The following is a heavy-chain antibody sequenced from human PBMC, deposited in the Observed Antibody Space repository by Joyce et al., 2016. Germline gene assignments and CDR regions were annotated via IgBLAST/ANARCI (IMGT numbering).Heavy chain of an antibody. V-gene: IGHV1-18*04. CDR2: ISTYDGDT. D-gene: IGHD6-19*01. CDR1: DSIFTSYG. J-gene: IGHJ4*02. Sequence: QVQLVQSGAEVKKPGASVKVSCKASDSIFTSYGITWVRQAPGQGLEWMGWISTYDGDTKYVQKLQGRVTMTTDTSTHTAYMELRSLRSDDSAMYYCARQTGYSSGWYVDYWGQGTLVTVSS. CDR3: ARQTGYSSGWYVDY.